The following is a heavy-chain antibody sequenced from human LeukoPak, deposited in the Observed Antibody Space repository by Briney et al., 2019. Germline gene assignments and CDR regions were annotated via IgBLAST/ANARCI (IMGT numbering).Heavy chain of an antibody. CDR2: IYYSGTT. CDR3: ARHPFRYSSGWYSLPIDY. Sequence: GSLRLSCAASGFTFSDYYMSWIRQAPGKGLEWVGTIYYSGTTYYNPSLKSRVTISVDTSKNQFSLKLSSVTAADTAVYYCARHPFRYSSGWYSLPIDYWGQGTLVTVSS. CDR1: GFTFSDYY. J-gene: IGHJ4*02. V-gene: IGHV4-38-2*01. D-gene: IGHD6-19*01.